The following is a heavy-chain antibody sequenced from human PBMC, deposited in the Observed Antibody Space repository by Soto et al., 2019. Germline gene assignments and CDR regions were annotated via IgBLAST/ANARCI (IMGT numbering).Heavy chain of an antibody. CDR1: GFTFSIYS. CDR3: ARDIHDYGDYGY. V-gene: IGHV3-53*01. D-gene: IGHD4-17*01. Sequence: GGSLRLSCAASGFTFSIYSMNWVRQAPGKGLEWVSVIYDGGTTYYADSVKGRFTISRDNSKNTLYLQMNSLRAEDSAVYYCARDIHDYGDYGYWGQGTLVTVSS. J-gene: IGHJ4*02. CDR2: IYDGGTT.